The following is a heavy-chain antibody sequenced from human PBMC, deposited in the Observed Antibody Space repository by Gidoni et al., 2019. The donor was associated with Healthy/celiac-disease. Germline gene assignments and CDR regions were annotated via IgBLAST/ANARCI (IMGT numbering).Heavy chain of an antibody. CDR3: AAEPHYGDYPYNWFDP. D-gene: IGHD4-17*01. J-gene: IGHJ5*02. CDR2: SVVGSGNT. CDR1: GFPFTSSA. Sequence: QLQLVQSGPEVKKPGTSVKVSCKASGFPFTSSAMHWVRQARGQRLEWIGWSVVGSGNTNYAQKFQERVTITRDMSTSTAYMELSSLRSEDTAVYYCAAEPHYGDYPYNWFDPWGQGTLVTVSS. V-gene: IGHV1-58*02.